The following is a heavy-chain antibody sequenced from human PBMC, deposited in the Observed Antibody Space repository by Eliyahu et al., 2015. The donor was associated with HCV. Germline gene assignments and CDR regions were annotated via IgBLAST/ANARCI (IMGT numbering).Heavy chain of an antibody. D-gene: IGHD6-13*01. CDR3: AREGYTSIWYGLNWFDR. J-gene: IGHJ5*02. CDR1: GXSVSSNSAA. V-gene: IGHV6-1*01. Sequence: QVQLQQSGPGLVKPSQTLSLTCGISGXSVSSNSAAWNWIXQSPSRGLEXLGRTYYRSKWYNDYAVSVKSRITINPDTSKNQFSLHLKSVTPEDTAVYYCAREGYTSIWYGLNWFDRWGQGTLVTVSS. CDR2: TYYRSKWYN.